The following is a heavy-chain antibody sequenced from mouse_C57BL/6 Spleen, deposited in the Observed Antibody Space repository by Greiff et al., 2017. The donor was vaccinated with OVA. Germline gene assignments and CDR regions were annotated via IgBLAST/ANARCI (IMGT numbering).Heavy chain of an antibody. J-gene: IGHJ1*03. CDR1: GFTFTSYW. Sequence: QVQLQQPGTELVKPGASVKLSCTASGFTFTSYWMHWVQQRPGQGLEWIGNINPSNGGTNYNEKFKSKATLTVDKSSSTAYMQLSSLTSEDSAVSDYGERGYYSSYEYLDVWGKGTTVTVSS. V-gene: IGHV1-53*01. D-gene: IGHD2-5*01. CDR2: INPSNGGT. CDR3: GERGYYSSYEYLDV.